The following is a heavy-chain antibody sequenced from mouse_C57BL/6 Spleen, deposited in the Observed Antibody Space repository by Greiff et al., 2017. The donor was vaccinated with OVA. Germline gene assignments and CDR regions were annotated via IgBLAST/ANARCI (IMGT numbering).Heavy chain of an antibody. Sequence: QVQLQQPGAELVKPGASVKLSCKASGYTFTSYWMHWVKQRPGRVLEWIGRIDPNSGGTKYNEKFKSKATLTVDKPSSTAYMQLSSLTSEDSAVYYCARYHYGSNWFAYWGQGTLVTVSA. D-gene: IGHD1-1*01. V-gene: IGHV1-72*01. CDR1: GYTFTSYW. CDR3: ARYHYGSNWFAY. CDR2: IDPNSGGT. J-gene: IGHJ3*01.